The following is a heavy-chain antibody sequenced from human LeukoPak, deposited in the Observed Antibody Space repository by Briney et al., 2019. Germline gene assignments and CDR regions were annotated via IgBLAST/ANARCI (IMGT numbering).Heavy chain of an antibody. J-gene: IGHJ4*02. Sequence: GESLKISCQGSGYSFTSYWIAWVRQMPGKGLEWMGIIYPGDSTTRYSPSFQGQVTISADKSISTAYLQWSSLKASDTAMYYCARRSTGWYHFDYWGQGTVLTVSS. D-gene: IGHD6-19*01. CDR2: IYPGDSTT. CDR3: ARRSTGWYHFDY. CDR1: GYSFTSYW. V-gene: IGHV5-51*01.